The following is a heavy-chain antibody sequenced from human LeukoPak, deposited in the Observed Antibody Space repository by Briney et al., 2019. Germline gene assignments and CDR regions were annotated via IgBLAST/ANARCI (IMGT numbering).Heavy chain of an antibody. V-gene: IGHV4-59*08. Sequence: SETLSLTCTVSGGSISNYYWNWLRQPPGKGLEWIGYIYYSGSTNYNPSLKSRVTMSLDTSKNQFSLRLTSVTAADTAVYYCARHAAVEGSSGWSPLWWFDPWGQGTLVTVSS. CDR2: IYYSGST. D-gene: IGHD6-19*01. CDR3: ARHAAVEGSSGWSPLWWFDP. J-gene: IGHJ5*02. CDR1: GGSISNYY.